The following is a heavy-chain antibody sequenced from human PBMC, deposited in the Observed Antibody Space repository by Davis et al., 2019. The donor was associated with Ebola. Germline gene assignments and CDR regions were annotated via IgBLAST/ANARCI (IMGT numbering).Heavy chain of an antibody. CDR1: GFIFSAYS. J-gene: IGHJ4*02. CDR2: IGGTSNVV. V-gene: IGHV3-48*02. Sequence: GGSLRLSCAASGFIFSAYSMIWVRQPPGKGLEWVAYIGGTSNVVDYADSLKGRFTISRDNAKNLLYLQINSLRDEDTAVYYCARHDDYWGQGTLVTVSS. CDR3: ARHDDY.